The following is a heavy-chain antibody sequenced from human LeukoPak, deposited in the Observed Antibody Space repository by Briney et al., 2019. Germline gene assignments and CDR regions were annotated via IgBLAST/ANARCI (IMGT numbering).Heavy chain of an antibody. CDR1: GCTFISYA. J-gene: IGHJ4*02. Sequence: ASVKVSCKASGCTFISYAMHWVRQAPGQRLEWMGWSNAGNGNTKYSQNFQGRVTITRDTSASTAYMKLSSLRSEDTAVYYCARERRHSSGWSYQYYFDYWGQGTLVTVSS. D-gene: IGHD6-19*01. CDR2: SNAGNGNT. V-gene: IGHV1-3*01. CDR3: ARERRHSSGWSYQYYFDY.